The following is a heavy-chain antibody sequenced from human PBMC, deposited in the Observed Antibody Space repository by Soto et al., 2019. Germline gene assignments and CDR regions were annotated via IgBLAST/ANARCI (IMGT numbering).Heavy chain of an antibody. CDR3: ASHAVHSSGFTDY. V-gene: IGHV4-39*01. CDR2: IYYSGST. D-gene: IGHD6-19*01. CDR1: GGSISSSSYY. J-gene: IGHJ4*02. Sequence: QLQLQESGPGLVKPSETLSLTCTVSGGSISSSSYYWGWIRQPPGKGLEWIGSIYYSGSTYYNPSLQSRVTISVDPSKNQFSLKLSSVTAADTAVYYCASHAVHSSGFTDYWGQGTLVTVSS.